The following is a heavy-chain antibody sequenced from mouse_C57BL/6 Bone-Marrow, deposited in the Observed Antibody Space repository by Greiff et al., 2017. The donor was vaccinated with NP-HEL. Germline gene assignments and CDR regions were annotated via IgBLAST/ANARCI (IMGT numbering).Heavy chain of an antibody. CDR1: GYTFTEYT. J-gene: IGHJ2*01. D-gene: IGHD2-4*01. Sequence: QVQLQQSGAELVKPGASVKLSCKASGYTFTEYTIHWVKQRSGQGLEWIGWFYPGSGSIKYNEKFKDKATLTADTSSSTAYMELSRLTSEDSAVYFWARHEEGGDYPNYFEDWGQGTTLTVSS. V-gene: IGHV1-62-2*01. CDR2: FYPGSGSI. CDR3: ARHEEGGDYPNYFED.